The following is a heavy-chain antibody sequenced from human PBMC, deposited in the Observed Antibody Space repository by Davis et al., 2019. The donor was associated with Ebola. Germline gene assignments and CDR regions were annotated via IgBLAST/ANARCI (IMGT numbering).Heavy chain of an antibody. Sequence: SETLSLTCAVYGGSFSGYYWSWIRQPPGKGLEWIGEINHSGSTNYNPSLKSRVTISVDTSKNQFSLKLSSVTAADTAVYYCARHSASSGWYFFDYWGQGTLVTVSS. J-gene: IGHJ4*02. CDR3: ARHSASSGWYFFDY. V-gene: IGHV4-34*01. CDR1: GGSFSGYY. D-gene: IGHD6-19*01. CDR2: INHSGST.